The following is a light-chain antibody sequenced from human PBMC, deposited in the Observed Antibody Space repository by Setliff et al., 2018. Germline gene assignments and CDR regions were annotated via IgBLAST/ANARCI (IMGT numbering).Light chain of an antibody. CDR3: NAYTAGTTYV. CDR1: SNDIGHSHY. Sequence: QSALAQPASVSGSPGQSITISCTGTSNDIGHSHYVSWYQQHPGKAPKLIIYGVGDRPSGVSSRFSGSKSGNTASLTISGLQTEDEADYYCNAYTAGTTYVFGTGTKVTVL. CDR2: GVG. V-gene: IGLV2-14*03. J-gene: IGLJ1*01.